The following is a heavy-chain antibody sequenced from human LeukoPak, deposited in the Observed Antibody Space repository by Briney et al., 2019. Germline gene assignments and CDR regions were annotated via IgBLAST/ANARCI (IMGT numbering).Heavy chain of an antibody. CDR3: ARDQRFSHGYSYSFDY. V-gene: IGHV4-30-4*08. Sequence: PQTLSLTCTVSGGSISSGDYYWSWISQPPGKGLEWIGYIYYSGSTYYNPSLKSRVTISVDTSKNQFSLKLSSVTAADTAVYYCARDQRFSHGYSYSFDYWGQGTLVTVSS. J-gene: IGHJ4*02. CDR1: GGSISSGDYY. CDR2: IYYSGST. D-gene: IGHD5-18*01.